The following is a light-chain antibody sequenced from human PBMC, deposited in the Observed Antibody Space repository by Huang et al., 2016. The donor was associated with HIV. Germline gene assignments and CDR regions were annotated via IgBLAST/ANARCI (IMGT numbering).Light chain of an antibody. V-gene: IGKV1-39*01. Sequence: DIQMTQSPSSLSASVGDRVTIPCRASQSISSYLNWYQQKPGKAPKLLIYAASSLQSGVPSRCSGSGSGTDFTLTISSLQPEDFATYYCQQSYSTPLTFGGGTKVEIK. CDR1: QSISSY. CDR3: QQSYSTPLT. J-gene: IGKJ4*01. CDR2: AAS.